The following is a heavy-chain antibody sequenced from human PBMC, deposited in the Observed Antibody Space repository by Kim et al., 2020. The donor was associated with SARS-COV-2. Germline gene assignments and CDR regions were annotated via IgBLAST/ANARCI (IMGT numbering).Heavy chain of an antibody. V-gene: IGHV4-30-4*01. J-gene: IGHJ4*02. Sequence: SETLSHTCTVSGGSISSGNYYWNWIRQPPGKGLEWIGYIHYSGSTYYNPSLKSRVTISVDTSKNQFSLKLSSVTAADTAVYYCARDRRGYPFDDWGQGTLVTVSS. CDR2: IHYSGST. CDR3: ARDRRGYPFDD. D-gene: IGHD5-12*01. CDR1: GGSISSGNYY.